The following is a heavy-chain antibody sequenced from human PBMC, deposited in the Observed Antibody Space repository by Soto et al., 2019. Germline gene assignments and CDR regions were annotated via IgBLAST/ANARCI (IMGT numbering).Heavy chain of an antibody. Sequence: EAQLVESGGGLVKPGGSLRPSCAVSGFTFRNAWMSWVRQAPGKGLEWVGRIKREADGGTANYAAPVKGRFNISRDDSKNTLYLYMNNLKTEDTAVYYCTTGMTTVTTGFAYWGQGTLVTVSS. J-gene: IGHJ4*02. CDR2: IKREADGGTA. CDR1: GFTFRNAW. V-gene: IGHV3-15*01. CDR3: TTGMTTVTTGFAY. D-gene: IGHD4-17*01.